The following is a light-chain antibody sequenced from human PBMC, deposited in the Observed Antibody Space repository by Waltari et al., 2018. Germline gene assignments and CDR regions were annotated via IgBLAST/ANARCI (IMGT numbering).Light chain of an antibody. CDR2: ENN. CDR3: ATWDSSLSAGV. V-gene: IGLV1-51*02. Sequence: QSVLAQPPSVSAAPGQRVTISCSGSSPTIGSDYVSWYQQFPGTAPKLLIQENNERPSGIPDRFSGSKSGTSATLDITGLQTGDEAVYYCATWDSSLSAGVFGGGTKLTVL. J-gene: IGLJ2*01. CDR1: SPTIGSDY.